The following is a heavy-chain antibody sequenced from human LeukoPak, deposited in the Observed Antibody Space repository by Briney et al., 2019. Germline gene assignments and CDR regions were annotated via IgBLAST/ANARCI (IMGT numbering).Heavy chain of an antibody. V-gene: IGHV3-21*01. CDR3: ARGSGPRDGYCSGGSCYRHRRLFDY. J-gene: IGHJ4*02. CDR2: ISSSSSYI. Sequence: GGSLRLSCAASGFTFSSYGMHWVRQAPGKGLEWVSSISSSSSYIYYADSVKGRFTISRDNAKNSLYLQMNSLRAEDTAVYYCARGSGPRDGYCSGGSCYRHRRLFDYWGQGTLVTVSS. D-gene: IGHD2-15*01. CDR1: GFTFSSYG.